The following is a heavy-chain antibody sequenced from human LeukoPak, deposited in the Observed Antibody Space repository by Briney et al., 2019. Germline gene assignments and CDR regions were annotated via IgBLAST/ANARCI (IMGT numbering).Heavy chain of an antibody. CDR2: IYYSGST. D-gene: IGHD6-13*01. V-gene: IGHV4-39*01. CDR3: VRHGRSSSWDLDY. CDR1: GGSISSSSYY. J-gene: IGHJ4*02. Sequence: SETLSLTCTVSGGSISSSSYYWGWIRQPPGKGLEWIGSIYYSGSTYYNPSLKSRVTISVDTSKNQFSLKLSSVTAADTAVYYCVRHGRSSSWDLDYWGQGTLVTVSS.